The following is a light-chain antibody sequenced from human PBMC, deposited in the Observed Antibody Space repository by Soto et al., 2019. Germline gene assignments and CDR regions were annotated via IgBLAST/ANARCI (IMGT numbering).Light chain of an antibody. Sequence: DIQMTQSPSSLSASVGDRVTITCRSSQFIGNDLGCYQQKPGKVPKRLIYSASSLQSGVPSRFSGSGSGTEFTLTISSLQPEDFATYYCLQHNTYPLTFGGGTKVEIK. CDR1: QFIGND. J-gene: IGKJ4*01. CDR3: LQHNTYPLT. CDR2: SAS. V-gene: IGKV1-17*01.